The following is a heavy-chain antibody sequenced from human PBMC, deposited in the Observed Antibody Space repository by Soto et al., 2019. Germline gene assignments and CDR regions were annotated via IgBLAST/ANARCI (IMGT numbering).Heavy chain of an antibody. D-gene: IGHD2-15*01. Sequence: SETLSLTCAVSGVSISSGGYSWNWIRQPPGKGLEWIGYIYHSGSTLYNPSLKSRVTISVDKSKNQFSLKLTSVTAADTAVYYCASPPPLSVQTIEAEFLQHRGHGTLVTVSS. CDR3: ASPPPLSVQTIEAEFLQH. CDR1: GVSISSGGYS. V-gene: IGHV4-30-2*01. CDR2: IYHSGST. J-gene: IGHJ1*01.